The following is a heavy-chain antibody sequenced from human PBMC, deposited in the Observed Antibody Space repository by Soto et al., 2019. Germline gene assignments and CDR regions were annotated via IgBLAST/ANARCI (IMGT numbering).Heavy chain of an antibody. Sequence: EVQLVESGGGLVQPGGSLRLSCAASGFTFSNYWMHLVRQAPGKGLVWVSRIKSDGSSISYADSVKGRFTISRDNARNTLYLQMNSLRAEDTAVYYCASGGVSGSGSYIQGDYWGQGTLVIVSS. CDR2: IKSDGSSI. CDR3: ASGGVSGSGSYIQGDY. J-gene: IGHJ4*02. D-gene: IGHD3-10*01. CDR1: GFTFSNYW. V-gene: IGHV3-74*01.